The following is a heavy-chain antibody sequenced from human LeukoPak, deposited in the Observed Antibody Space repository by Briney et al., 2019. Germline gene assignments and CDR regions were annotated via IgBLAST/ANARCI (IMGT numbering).Heavy chain of an antibody. CDR2: ISYDGSNK. J-gene: IGHJ4*02. Sequence: GRSLRLSCAASGFTFSSYGMHWVRQAPGKGLEWVAVISYDGSNKYYGDSVKGRFTISRDNSKNTLYLQMNSLRAEDTAVYYCAKPPGILTGYYPFDYWGQGTLVTVSS. D-gene: IGHD3-9*01. CDR1: GFTFSSYG. V-gene: IGHV3-30*18. CDR3: AKPPGILTGYYPFDY.